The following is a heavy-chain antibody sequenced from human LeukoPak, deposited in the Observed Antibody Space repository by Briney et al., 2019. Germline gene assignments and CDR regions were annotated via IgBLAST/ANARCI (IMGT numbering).Heavy chain of an antibody. D-gene: IGHD4-17*01. CDR3: AKEGATTVPFDY. J-gene: IGHJ4*02. CDR1: GFTFSSSA. V-gene: IGHV3-23*01. Sequence: GGSLRLSCAASGFTFSSSAMSWVRQAPGKGLAWVSSITDSGDGKYYADSVKGRFTISRDNSKNTLYLQMNSLRAEDTAVYYCAKEGATTVPFDYWGQGTLVTVSS. CDR2: ITDSGDGK.